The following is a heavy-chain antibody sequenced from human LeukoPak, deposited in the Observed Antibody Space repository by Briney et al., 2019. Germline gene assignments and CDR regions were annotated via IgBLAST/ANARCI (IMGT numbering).Heavy chain of an antibody. D-gene: IGHD5-18*01. J-gene: IGHJ4*02. CDR3: ARHPRGRYSYGDY. Sequence: GGSLRLSCAASGFTFSHHGMHWVRQAPGKGLEWVAFIRNDGSNHYYADSVKGRFTISRDNAKNSLYLQMNSLRAEDTAVYYCARHPRGRYSYGDYWGQGTLVTVSS. V-gene: IGHV3-30*02. CDR2: IRNDGSNH. CDR1: GFTFSHHG.